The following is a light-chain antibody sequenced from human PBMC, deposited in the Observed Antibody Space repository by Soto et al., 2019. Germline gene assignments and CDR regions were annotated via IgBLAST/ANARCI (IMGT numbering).Light chain of an antibody. J-gene: IGKJ5*01. CDR1: QSVSSSY. CDR2: GAS. CDR3: QQYGSSPLT. Sequence: EIVLTQSPGTLSLSPGERATLSCRAIQSVSSSYLAWYQQKPGQAPRLLIYGASSRATGIPDRFSGSGSGTDFTLTISRLEPEDFAVYYCQQYGSSPLTFGQGTRLEIK. V-gene: IGKV3-20*01.